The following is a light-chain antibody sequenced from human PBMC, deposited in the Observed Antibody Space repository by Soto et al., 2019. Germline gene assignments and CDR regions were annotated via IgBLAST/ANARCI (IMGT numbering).Light chain of an antibody. CDR3: QYYSSSLSIT. V-gene: IGKV3-20*01. J-gene: IGKJ5*01. CDR2: GAS. CDR1: QSVRSTY. Sequence: EIVLTQSPGILSLSPGERATLSCRASQSVRSTYLAWYQQKPGQAPRLLIHGASSRATGIPDRFSGSGSGTDVTLTISRLEPEDFAVYYCQYYSSSLSITFGQGTRLDIK.